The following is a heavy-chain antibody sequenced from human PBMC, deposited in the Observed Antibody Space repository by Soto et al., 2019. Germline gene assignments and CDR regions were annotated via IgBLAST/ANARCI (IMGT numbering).Heavy chain of an antibody. D-gene: IGHD5-18*01. CDR3: ASCGYSYGFDS. CDR1: GGYISSYY. Sequence: SETLSLTCSVAGGYISSYYWSWIRQPPGKGLEWIGYIYYSGSTNYNPSLKSRVTISVDTSKNQFSLKLSSVTAADTAVYYCASCGYSYGFDSWGQGTLVTVSS. CDR2: IYYSGST. V-gene: IGHV4-59*01. J-gene: IGHJ4*02.